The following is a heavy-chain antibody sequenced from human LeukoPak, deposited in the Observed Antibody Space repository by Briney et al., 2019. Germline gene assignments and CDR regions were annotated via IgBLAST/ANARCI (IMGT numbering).Heavy chain of an antibody. Sequence: PGGSLRLSCAASGFTFSSYAMSWVRQAPGKGLEWVSAISGSGGSTYYADSVKGRLTISRDNSKNTLYLQMNSLRAEDTAVYYCAKGEYYYGSGGDYWGQGTLVTVSS. V-gene: IGHV3-23*01. J-gene: IGHJ4*02. D-gene: IGHD3-10*01. CDR1: GFTFSSYA. CDR3: AKGEYYYGSGGDY. CDR2: ISGSGGST.